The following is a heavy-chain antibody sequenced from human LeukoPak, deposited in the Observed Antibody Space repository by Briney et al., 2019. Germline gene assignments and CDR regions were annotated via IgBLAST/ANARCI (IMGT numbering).Heavy chain of an antibody. CDR1: GYSISSGYY. Sequence: SETLSLTCAVSGYSISSGYYWGWIRQPPGKGLEWIGSIYHSGSTYYNPSLKSRVTMSVDTSKNQFSLKLSSVTAADTAVYYCSKDSRYFFGSGNYLYYFDYWGQGTLVTVSS. CDR3: SKDSRYFFGSGNYLYYFDY. D-gene: IGHD3-10*01. V-gene: IGHV4-38-2*02. CDR2: IYHSGST. J-gene: IGHJ4*02.